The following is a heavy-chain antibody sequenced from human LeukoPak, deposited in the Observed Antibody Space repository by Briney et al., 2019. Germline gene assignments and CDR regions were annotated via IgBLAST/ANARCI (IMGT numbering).Heavy chain of an antibody. CDR1: GGSISSYY. D-gene: IGHD6-13*01. CDR2: IYYSGST. V-gene: IGHV4-59*12. CDR3: ARGDYSSSWKNWFDP. Sequence: SETLSLTCTVSGGSISSYYWSWIRQPPGKGLEWIGYIYYSGSTNYNPSLKSRVTISVDTSKNQFSLKLSSVTAADTAVYYCARGDYSSSWKNWFDPWGQGTLVTVSS. J-gene: IGHJ5*02.